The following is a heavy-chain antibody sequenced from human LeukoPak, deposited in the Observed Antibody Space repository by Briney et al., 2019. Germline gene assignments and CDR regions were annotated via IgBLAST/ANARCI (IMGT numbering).Heavy chain of an antibody. CDR1: GFTFSSYA. D-gene: IGHD3-16*02. CDR3: AKNYDYVWGSYRHNYFDY. Sequence: PGGSLRLSCAASGFTFSSYAMSWVRQAPGKGLEWVSSISGGGGSTNYADSGKGRFNISRDNSKNTLYLQMNRLRAEDTAVYYCAKNYDYVWGSYRHNYFDYWGQGTLVTVSS. J-gene: IGHJ4*02. CDR2: ISGGGGST. V-gene: IGHV3-23*01.